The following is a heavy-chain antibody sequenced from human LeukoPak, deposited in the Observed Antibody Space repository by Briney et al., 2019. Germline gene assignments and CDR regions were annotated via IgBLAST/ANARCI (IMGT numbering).Heavy chain of an antibody. CDR3: AKDRLASHGSGSFGDY. D-gene: IGHD3-10*01. Sequence: PGVSLRLSCAASGFTFSSYAMSWVRQAPGKGLEWVSAISGSGTGTYYADSVKGRFTISRDNAKNTVYLQMNSLRAEDTAVYYCAKDRLASHGSGSFGDYWGQGTLVAVST. CDR2: ISGSGTGT. J-gene: IGHJ4*02. CDR1: GFTFSSYA. V-gene: IGHV3-23*01.